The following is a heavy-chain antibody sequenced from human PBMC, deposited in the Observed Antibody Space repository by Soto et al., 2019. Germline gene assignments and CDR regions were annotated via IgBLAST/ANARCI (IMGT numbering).Heavy chain of an antibody. CDR1: GGSISGYY. D-gene: IGHD2-2*03. J-gene: IGHJ4*02. V-gene: IGHV4-59*08. CDR2: IYHSGST. CDR3: ARHLDNGFPGQDY. Sequence: SETLSLTCTVSGGSISGYYWSYIRQPPGKGLEWIGEIYHSGSTKYNPSLNSRATISVDTSKNQFSLMLSSVTAADTAVYYCARHLDNGFPGQDYWGLGTLVTVSS.